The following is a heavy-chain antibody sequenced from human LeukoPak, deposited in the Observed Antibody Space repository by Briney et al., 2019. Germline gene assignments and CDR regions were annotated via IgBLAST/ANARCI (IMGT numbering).Heavy chain of an antibody. D-gene: IGHD3-22*01. V-gene: IGHV4-59*08. CDR3: ARHVGRPADGSGYPNSFDS. J-gene: IGHJ5*01. CDR2: VYYTGST. Sequence: SETLSLTCTVSGDAITSYYWSWIRQPPGKALEWIGYVYYTGSTAYNPSLKSRVTISADTSKNQFSLKLNSVTAADTAVYYCARHVGRPADGSGYPNSFDSWGQGTLVTVSS. CDR1: GDAITSYY.